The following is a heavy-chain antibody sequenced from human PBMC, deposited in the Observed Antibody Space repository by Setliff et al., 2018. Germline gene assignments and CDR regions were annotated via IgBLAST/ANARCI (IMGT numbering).Heavy chain of an antibody. V-gene: IGHV4-39*01. J-gene: IGHJ5*02. D-gene: IGHD4-4*01. CDR2: MYYSGKT. CDR3: SRGPSKVQFDT. Sequence: SETLSLTCTVSGGYIARSYFYWGWIRQSPGKGLEWIGTMYYSGKTFYMPSIQSRVTISADTSTNQLSLKLSSVTAADTAVYYCSRGPSKVQFDTWGRGIPVTVSS. CDR1: GGYIARSYFY.